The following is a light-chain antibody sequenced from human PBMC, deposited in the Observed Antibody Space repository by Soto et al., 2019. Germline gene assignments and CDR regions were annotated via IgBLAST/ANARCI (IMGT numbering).Light chain of an antibody. J-gene: IGLJ3*02. Sequence: QSVLTQPPSASGTPGQRVTIYCSGSRSNIGSNAVSWYQQLTGTAPKLLIYNDNQRPSGVPDRFSASKSGTSASLAISGLQSEDEADYYCAAWDDSLNARGVFGGGTQLTVL. CDR1: RSNIGSNA. CDR3: AAWDDSLNARGV. CDR2: NDN. V-gene: IGLV1-44*01.